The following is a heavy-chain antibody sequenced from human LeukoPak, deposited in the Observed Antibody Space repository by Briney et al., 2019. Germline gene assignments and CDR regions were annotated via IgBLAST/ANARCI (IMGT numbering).Heavy chain of an antibody. CDR3: AKPEVGATLSPNFDY. CDR2: ISYDGSNK. D-gene: IGHD1-26*01. Sequence: PGRSLRLSCAASGFTFSSYGMHWVRQAPGKGLEWVAVISYDGSNKYYADSAKGRFTISRGNSKNTLYLQMNSLRAEDTAVYYCAKPEVGATLSPNFDYWGQGTLVTVSS. V-gene: IGHV3-30*18. J-gene: IGHJ4*02. CDR1: GFTFSSYG.